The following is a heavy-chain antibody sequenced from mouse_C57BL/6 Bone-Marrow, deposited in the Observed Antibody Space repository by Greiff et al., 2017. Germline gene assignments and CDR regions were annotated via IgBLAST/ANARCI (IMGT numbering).Heavy chain of an antibody. V-gene: IGHV1-69*01. J-gene: IGHJ1*03. CDR2: IDPSDSYT. Sequence: QVQLQQPGAELVMPGASVKLSCKASGYTFTSYWMHWVKQRPGQGLEWIGEIDPSDSYTNYNQKFKGKSTLTVDKSSSTAYMQLSSLTSADSAVYYCAREEGLFLGGYFDVWGTGTTVTVSS. CDR3: AREEGLFLGGYFDV. CDR1: GYTFTSYW. D-gene: IGHD1-1*01.